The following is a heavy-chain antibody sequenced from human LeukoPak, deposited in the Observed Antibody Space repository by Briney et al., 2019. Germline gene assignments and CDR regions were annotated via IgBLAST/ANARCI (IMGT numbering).Heavy chain of an antibody. J-gene: IGHJ6*03. CDR3: ARIYGDYYMDV. D-gene: IGHD4-17*01. Sequence: GSLRLSCAASGFTFSSYAMSWVRQAPGKGLEWVSGVSPSGDITYYADSVKGRFTISRDNSKNRVYLQMNSLRAEDTAVYYCARIYGDYYMDVWGKGTTVTISS. V-gene: IGHV3-23*01. CDR1: GFTFSSYA. CDR2: VSPSGDIT.